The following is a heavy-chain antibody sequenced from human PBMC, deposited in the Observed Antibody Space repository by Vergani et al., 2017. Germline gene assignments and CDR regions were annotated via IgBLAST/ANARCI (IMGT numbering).Heavy chain of an antibody. CDR3: ARDRGDWRYSRYFYNYYMDV. D-gene: IGHD2-8*02. CDR2: ISYDGTNK. Sequence: VQLLESGGDLVQPGRSLRLSCAASGFTFGDHGIHWVRRAPGKGLEWVALISYDGTNKYYTNSVRGRFTISRDNSKSTLFLQMNSLRVEDMAVYYCARDRGDWRYSRYFYNYYMDVWGKGTTVTVSS. V-gene: IGHV3-30-3*01. CDR1: GFTFGDHG. J-gene: IGHJ6*03.